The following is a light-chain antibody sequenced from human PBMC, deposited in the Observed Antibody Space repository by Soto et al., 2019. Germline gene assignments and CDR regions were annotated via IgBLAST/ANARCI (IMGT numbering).Light chain of an antibody. CDR2: DVS. CDR1: SSDVGGYNY. CDR3: CSYAGSYTFEV. V-gene: IGLV2-11*01. Sequence: QSVLTQPRSVSGSPGQSVTISCAGTSSDVGGYNYVSWYQQHPGKAPKLMIYDVSKRPSGVPDRFSGTKSANTASLTISGLQAEDEADYYCCSYAGSYTFEVFGGGTKVTV. J-gene: IGLJ3*02.